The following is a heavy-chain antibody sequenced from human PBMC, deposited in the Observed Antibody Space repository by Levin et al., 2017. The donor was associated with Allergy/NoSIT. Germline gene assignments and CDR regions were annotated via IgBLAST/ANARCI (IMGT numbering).Heavy chain of an antibody. CDR3: ARQLYSYSSGWFDL. CDR1: GFTFRNYA. D-gene: IGHD3-22*01. J-gene: IGHJ5*02. Sequence: SCAASGFTFRNYAMHWVRQAPGKGLEWVALVSHDGRDQFFADSVRGRVTVSRDNYESTMYLEVNSLRPEDTAVYHCARQLYSYSSGWFDLWGQGTLVTVSS. V-gene: IGHV3-30*04. CDR2: VSHDGRDQ.